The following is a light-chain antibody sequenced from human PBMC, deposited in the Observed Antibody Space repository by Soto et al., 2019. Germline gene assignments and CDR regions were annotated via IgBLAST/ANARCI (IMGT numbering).Light chain of an antibody. CDR1: SGHSTYA. CDR2: LNSDGSH. CDR3: QTWGTGVVV. J-gene: IGLJ3*02. Sequence: QTVVTQSPSASASLGASVKLTCTLSSGHSTYAIAWHQQQPEKGPRYLMKLNSDGSHNKGDGIPDRFSGSNSGAERYLTISSLPSEDEADYYCQTWGTGVVVFGGGTKLTVL. V-gene: IGLV4-69*01.